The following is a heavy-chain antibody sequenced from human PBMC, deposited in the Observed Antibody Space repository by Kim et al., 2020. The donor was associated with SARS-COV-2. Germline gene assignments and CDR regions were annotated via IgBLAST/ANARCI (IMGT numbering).Heavy chain of an antibody. V-gene: IGHV3-74*01. Sequence: GGSLRLSCAASGFTFSTYWMHWVPQAPGKGLVWVSRINSDGSSTSYGVSVKGRFTISRDNAKNTLYLQMNSLRAEDTAVYYCARTFTAVAADTWFDPWGQGTLVSVSS. CDR3: ARTFTAVAADTWFDP. D-gene: IGHD2-15*01. J-gene: IGHJ5*02. CDR2: INSDGSST. CDR1: GFTFSTYW.